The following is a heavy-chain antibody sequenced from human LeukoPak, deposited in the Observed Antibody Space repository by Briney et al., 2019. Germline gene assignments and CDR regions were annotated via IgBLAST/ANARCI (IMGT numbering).Heavy chain of an antibody. J-gene: IGHJ6*02. CDR1: GFTFSSYA. Sequence: GGSLRLSCAASGFTFSSYAMSWVRQALGEGLEWVSAISGSLTSYYADSAQGRFTISRDNSKNTMYFQMSSLRAEDTAVYYGASGLYGMDVWGQGTTVTVSS. D-gene: IGHD2-21*01. CDR3: ASGLYGMDV. V-gene: IGHV3-23*01. CDR2: ISGSLTS.